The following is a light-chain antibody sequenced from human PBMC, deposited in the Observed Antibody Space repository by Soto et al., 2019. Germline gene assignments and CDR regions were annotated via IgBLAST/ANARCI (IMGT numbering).Light chain of an antibody. CDR2: DAS. V-gene: IGKV3-15*01. Sequence: DIVMTQSPDTLSVSPGERATLSCRASESVRSNLAWYHQQRGPAPRLVIYDASTRATGVPARISGRGSGTEFTLSIRSLQSEDLGVYYCQQYNHWPPNTFGQGTKLEMK. J-gene: IGKJ2*01. CDR1: ESVRSN. CDR3: QQYNHWPPNT.